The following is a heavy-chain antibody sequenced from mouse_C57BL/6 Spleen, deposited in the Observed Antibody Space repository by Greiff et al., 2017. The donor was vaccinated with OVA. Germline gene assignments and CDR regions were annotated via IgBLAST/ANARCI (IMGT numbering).Heavy chain of an antibody. D-gene: IGHD1-1*01. CDR3: ARTHYGSSPYFDY. CDR2: LYPGSGST. V-gene: IGHV1-55*01. J-gene: IGHJ2*01. CDR1: GYTFTSYW. Sequence: VQLQQPGAELVKPGASVKMSCKASGYTFTSYWITWVKQRPGQGLEWIGDLYPGSGSTNYNEKFKSKATLTVDTSSSTAYMQLSSLTSEDSAVYYCARTHYGSSPYFDYWGQGTTLTVSS.